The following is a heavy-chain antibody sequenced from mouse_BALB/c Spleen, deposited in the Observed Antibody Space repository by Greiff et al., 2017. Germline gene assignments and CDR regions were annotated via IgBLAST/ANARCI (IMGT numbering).Heavy chain of an antibody. CDR1: GYTFTDYV. CDR3: ARRIYYYGSSSYYYAMDY. D-gene: IGHD1-1*01. V-gene: IGHV1-77*01. Sequence: QVQLQQSGPELVKPGASVKMSCKASGYTFTDYVISWVKQRTGQGLEWIGEIYPGSGSTYYNEKFKGKATLTADKSSNTAYMQLSSLTSEDSAVYFCARRIYYYGSSSYYYAMDYWGQGTSVTVSS. J-gene: IGHJ4*01. CDR2: IYPGSGST.